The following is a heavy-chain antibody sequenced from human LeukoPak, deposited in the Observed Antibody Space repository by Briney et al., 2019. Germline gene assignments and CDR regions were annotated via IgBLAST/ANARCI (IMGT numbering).Heavy chain of an antibody. J-gene: IGHJ4*02. CDR3: ARAYYVVVAAAFDY. CDR2: INHSGST. Sequence: SVTLSLTCAVYGGSFSGYYWSWIRQPPGKGLEWIGEINHSGSTNYNPSLKSRVTISVDTSKNQFSLKLSSVTAADTAVYYCARAYYVVVAAAFDYWGQGTLVTVSS. CDR1: GGSFSGYY. V-gene: IGHV4-34*01. D-gene: IGHD2-15*01.